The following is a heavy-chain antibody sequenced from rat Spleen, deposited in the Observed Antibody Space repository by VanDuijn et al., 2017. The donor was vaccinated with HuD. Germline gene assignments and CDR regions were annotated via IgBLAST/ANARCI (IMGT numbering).Heavy chain of an antibody. J-gene: IGHJ2*01. CDR3: ARQGEDYYSSYIPLRFYYFDY. CDR1: GFTFSNYG. V-gene: IGHV5S14*01. Sequence: EVQLVESGGGLVQPGRSLKLSCAASGFTFSNYGMAWVRQTPTKGLEWVASISTGGGNTYYRDSVKGRFTISRDNAKNTQYLQMDSLRSEDTATYYCARQGEDYYSSYIPLRFYYFDYWGQGVMVTVSS. CDR2: ISTGGGNT. D-gene: IGHD1-2*01.